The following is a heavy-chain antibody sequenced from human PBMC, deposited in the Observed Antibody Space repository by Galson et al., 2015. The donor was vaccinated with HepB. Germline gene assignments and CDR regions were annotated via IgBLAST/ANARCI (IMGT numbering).Heavy chain of an antibody. CDR2: IYWDDDK. V-gene: IGHV2-5*02. CDR3: AHIDIPTYGSGSYRQYYDSSSPDDAFDI. Sequence: PALVKPTQTLTLTCTFSGFSLSTSGVGVGWIRQPPGKALEWLALIYWDDDKRYSPSLKSRPTITKDTSKNQEVLTMTNMDPVDTATYYCAHIDIPTYGSGSYRQYYDSSSPDDAFDIWGQGTMVTVSS. D-gene: IGHD3-10*01. J-gene: IGHJ3*02. CDR1: GFSLSTSGVG.